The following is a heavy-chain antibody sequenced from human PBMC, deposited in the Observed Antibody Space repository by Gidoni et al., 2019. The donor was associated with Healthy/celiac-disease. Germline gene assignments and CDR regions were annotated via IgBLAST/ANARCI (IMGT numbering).Heavy chain of an antibody. V-gene: IGHV3-7*01. Sequence: EVQLVESGGGLVQPGGSLRLHCAGSGFTFSSYWMSWVRQAPEKGLEWVANIKQDGSEKYYVDSVKGRFTISRDNAKNSLYLQMNSLRADDTAVYYCARITYSSSFGYWGQGTLVTVSS. D-gene: IGHD6-6*01. CDR2: IKQDGSEK. J-gene: IGHJ4*02. CDR3: ARITYSSSFGY. CDR1: GFTFSSYW.